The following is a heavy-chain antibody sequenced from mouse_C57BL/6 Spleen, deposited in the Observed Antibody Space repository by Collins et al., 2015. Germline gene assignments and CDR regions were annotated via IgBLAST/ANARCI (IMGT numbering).Heavy chain of an antibody. CDR3: ARHDYDGYYAMDY. V-gene: IGHV1-72*01. D-gene: IGHD2-4*01. J-gene: IGHJ4*01. CDR2: IDPNSGGT. Sequence: QVQLQQPGAELVKPGASVKLSCKASGYTFTSYWMHWVKQRPGRGLEWIGRIDPNSGGTKYNEKFKSKATLTVDKPSSTAYMQLSSLTSEDSAVYYCARHDYDGYYAMDYWGQGTSVTVSS. CDR1: GYTFTSYW.